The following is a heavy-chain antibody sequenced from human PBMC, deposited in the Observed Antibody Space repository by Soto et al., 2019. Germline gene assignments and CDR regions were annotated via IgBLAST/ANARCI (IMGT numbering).Heavy chain of an antibody. J-gene: IGHJ4*02. V-gene: IGHV4-31*03. CDR2: IFYSGST. D-gene: IGHD2-15*01. CDR1: GGSISSGNYY. CDR3: ARGGSGDIVVVAAIDY. Sequence: QVQLQESGPGLVKPSQTLSLTCTVSGGSISSGNYYWSWIRQHPGKGMEWIGYIFYSGSTYYNPSPQSRGTSAVDTAKNQFSLKLSSVTAADTAVYYCARGGSGDIVVVAAIDYWGQGTLVTVSS.